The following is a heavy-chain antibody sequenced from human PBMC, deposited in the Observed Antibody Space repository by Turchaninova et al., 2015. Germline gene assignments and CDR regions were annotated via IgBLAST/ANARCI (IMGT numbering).Heavy chain of an antibody. CDR2: IYPGDSDT. J-gene: IGHJ4*02. Sequence: PGESLKISCKGSGYSFTSYWIGWVRQMPGKGLEWMGIIYPGDSDTRYSPAFQGQVTISADKSISTAYLQWSSLKASDTAMYYCARHITFGGVIVSRATYYFDYWGQGTLVTVSS. D-gene: IGHD3-16*02. V-gene: IGHV5-51*01. CDR1: GYSFTSYW. CDR3: ARHITFGGVIVSRATYYFDY.